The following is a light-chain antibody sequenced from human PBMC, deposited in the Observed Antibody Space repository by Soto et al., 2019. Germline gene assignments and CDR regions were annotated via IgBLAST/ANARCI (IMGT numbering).Light chain of an antibody. V-gene: IGKV3-15*01. CDR2: GAS. CDR3: QKSDGWPPRIT. J-gene: IGKJ4*01. Sequence: EIVMTQSPATLSASPGERVTLSCRASQNIRRNLVWYQQKPGQPPRLLIHGASTRATGLPARFSGSGSGTEVTLTSSSLQSVDFAMYYCQKSDGWPPRITFGGDTKV. CDR1: QNIRRN.